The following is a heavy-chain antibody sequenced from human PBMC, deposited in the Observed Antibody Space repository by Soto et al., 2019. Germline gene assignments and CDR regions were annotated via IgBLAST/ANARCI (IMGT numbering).Heavy chain of an antibody. CDR3: ARHVKKGSSTLRGVDS. CDR1: GGSISSSSVY. Sequence: PSETLSLTCTVSGGSISSSSVYWGWIRQPPGKGLEWIGTIYYSGSTYYSPSLQSRVTISVDTSKSQFSLKLTSVTAADTAVYFCARHVKKGSSTLRGVDSWGLGTLVTVSS. V-gene: IGHV4-39*01. D-gene: IGHD3-10*01. J-gene: IGHJ4*02. CDR2: IYYSGST.